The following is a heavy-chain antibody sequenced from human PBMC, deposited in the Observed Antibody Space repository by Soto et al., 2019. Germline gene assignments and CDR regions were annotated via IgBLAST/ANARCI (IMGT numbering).Heavy chain of an antibody. J-gene: IGHJ4*02. CDR1: GFTFSSYG. CDR3: ATTGPY. Sequence: HPGGSLRLSCAASGFTFSSYGMHWVRQAPGKGLEWVPVIWFDGSNKFYADSVKGRFTISRDNSKNTVSLQMNSLRDEDSAAYYCATTGPYWGQGTLVTVS. CDR2: IWFDGSNK. V-gene: IGHV3-33*01.